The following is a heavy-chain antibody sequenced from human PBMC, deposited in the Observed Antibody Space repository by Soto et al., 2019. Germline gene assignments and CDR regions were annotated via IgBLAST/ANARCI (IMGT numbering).Heavy chain of an antibody. J-gene: IGHJ6*02. Sequence: PSQTLSLTCVGSGDTVSSNRVAWNWFRQSPLRGLEGLCRTYYRSRWYSDYAVSVRSRIDINADTSKNQVSLQLNSVTPEDTAVYYCARSDEDSDYYYYAMDVSGQGTTVTVSS. CDR3: ARSDEDSDYYYYAMDV. D-gene: IGHD2-15*01. CDR2: TYYRSRWYS. CDR1: GDTVSSNRVA. V-gene: IGHV6-1*01.